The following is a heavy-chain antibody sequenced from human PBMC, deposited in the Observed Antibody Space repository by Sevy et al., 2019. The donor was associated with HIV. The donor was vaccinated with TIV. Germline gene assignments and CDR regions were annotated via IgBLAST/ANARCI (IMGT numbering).Heavy chain of an antibody. CDR3: ARSPDSTGYYPAFDI. D-gene: IGHD3-22*01. CDR1: GGSVRSGSYY. CDR2: IYSSGST. V-gene: IGHV4-61*01. J-gene: IGHJ3*02. Sequence: SETLSLTCTVSGGSVRSGSYYWSWIRQPPGKGLEWIGYIYSSGSTISNPSLESRVSISVDTSKIQVSLKLASVTAADTAVYYCARSPDSTGYYPAFDIWGQGTMVTVSS.